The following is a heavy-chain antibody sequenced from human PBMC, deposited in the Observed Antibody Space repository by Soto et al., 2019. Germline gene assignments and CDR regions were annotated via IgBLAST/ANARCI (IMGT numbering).Heavy chain of an antibody. CDR2: ISGSGGST. CDR1: GFTFSSYA. Sequence: GRSLRLSCAASGFTFSSYAMSWVRQAPGKGLEWVSAISGSGGSTYYADSVKGRFTISRDNSKNTLYLQMNSLRAEDTAVYYCAPGAGRNYYYGMDVWGQGTTVTVSS. V-gene: IGHV3-23*01. D-gene: IGHD3-10*01. CDR3: APGAGRNYYYGMDV. J-gene: IGHJ6*02.